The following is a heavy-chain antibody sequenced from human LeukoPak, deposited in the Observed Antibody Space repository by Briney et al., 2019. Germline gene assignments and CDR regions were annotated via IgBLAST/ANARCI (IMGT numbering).Heavy chain of an antibody. D-gene: IGHD3-10*01. CDR1: GYTFTRYY. CDR3: ARDRTAMVRGNNWFDH. Sequence: ASVKVSCKASGYTFTRYYMHWARQAPGQGLEWMGWISPNSGGTNYAQKFQGRVTMTRDTSISTAYMELSRLSSDDTAVYYCARDRTAMVRGNNWFDHWGQGTLVTVSS. V-gene: IGHV1-2*02. J-gene: IGHJ5*02. CDR2: ISPNSGGT.